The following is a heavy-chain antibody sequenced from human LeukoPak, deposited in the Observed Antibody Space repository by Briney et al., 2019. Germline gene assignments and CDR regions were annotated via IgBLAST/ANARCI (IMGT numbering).Heavy chain of an antibody. Sequence: GGSLRLSCAASGFTFSSYWMHWVRQVPGKGLVWVSRIHRDGSSTIYADSVKGRFTISRDNAKNTLYLQMNSLRPDDTAVYYCARDREGFNKWGDYHYFYMDVWGKGTTVTVSS. J-gene: IGHJ6*03. CDR3: ARDREGFNKWGDYHYFYMDV. D-gene: IGHD7-27*01. CDR2: IHRDGSST. V-gene: IGHV3-74*01. CDR1: GFTFSSYW.